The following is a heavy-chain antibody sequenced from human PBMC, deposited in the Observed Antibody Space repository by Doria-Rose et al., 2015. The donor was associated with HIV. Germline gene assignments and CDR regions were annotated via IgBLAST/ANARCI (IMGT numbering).Heavy chain of an antibody. CDR3: ATGVTLDY. V-gene: IGHV3-21*01. J-gene: IGHJ4*02. CDR1: GFTFSSHR. CDR2: ISSTSAYI. D-gene: IGHD3-10*01. Sequence: VQLQESGGGLVRPGGSLRLSCATSGFTFSSHRINWVRQAPGKGLERVSSISSTSAYINYADSVRGRFTISRDNARNSLYLQMDSLRAEDTAIYYCATGVTLDYWGQGTLVTVSS.